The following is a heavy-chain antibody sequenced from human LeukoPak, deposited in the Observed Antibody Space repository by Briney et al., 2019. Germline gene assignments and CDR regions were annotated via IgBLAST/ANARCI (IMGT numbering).Heavy chain of an antibody. J-gene: IGHJ6*03. CDR1: GYTFTSYD. Sequence: ASVKVSCKASGYTFTSYDINWVRQATGQGLEWMGWMNPNSGNTGYAQKFQGRVTITRNTSISTAYMELSSLRSEDTAAYYCARGPSGDYYMDVWGKGTTVTVSS. D-gene: IGHD2-15*01. CDR2: MNPNSGNT. V-gene: IGHV1-8*03. CDR3: ARGPSGDYYMDV.